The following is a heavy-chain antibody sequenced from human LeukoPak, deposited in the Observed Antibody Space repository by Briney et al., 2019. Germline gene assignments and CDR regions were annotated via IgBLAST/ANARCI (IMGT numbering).Heavy chain of an antibody. CDR3: AGTTEAHSWRTRYYDYYMDV. CDR2: IYYSGST. D-gene: IGHD6-13*01. Sequence: QSSETLSLTCTASGGSISSYYWSWIRQPPGKGLEWIGYIYYSGSTNYNPSLKSRVTISVDTSKNQFSLKLSSVTAADTAVYYCAGTTEAHSWRTRYYDYYMDVWGKGTTVAVSS. V-gene: IGHV4-59*01. CDR1: GGSISSYY. J-gene: IGHJ6*03.